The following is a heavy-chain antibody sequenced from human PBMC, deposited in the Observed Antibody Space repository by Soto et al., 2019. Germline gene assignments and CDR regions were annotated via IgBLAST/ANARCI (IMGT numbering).Heavy chain of an antibody. V-gene: IGHV3-49*03. Sequence: GGSLRLSCTASGFTFGDYAMSWFRQAPGKGLEWVGFIRSKACGGTTEYAASVKGRFTISRDDSKSIAYLQMNSLKTEDTAVYYCTSHIVVVIAIRFQHWGQGTLVTVSS. CDR3: TSHIVVVIAIRFQH. CDR2: IRSKACGGTT. J-gene: IGHJ1*01. CDR1: GFTFGDYA. D-gene: IGHD2-21*01.